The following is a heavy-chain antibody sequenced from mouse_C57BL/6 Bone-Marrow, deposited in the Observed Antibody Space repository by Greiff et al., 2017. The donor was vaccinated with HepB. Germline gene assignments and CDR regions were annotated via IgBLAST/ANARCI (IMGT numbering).Heavy chain of an antibody. D-gene: IGHD1-1*01. CDR1: GFTFSSYA. CDR3: TRGDYGSSYEGGAMDY. V-gene: IGHV5-9-1*02. J-gene: IGHJ4*01. CDR2: ISSGGDYI. Sequence: DVMLVESGEGLVKPGGSLKLSCAASGFTFSSYAMSWVRQTPEKRLEWVAYISSGGDYIYYADTVKGRFTISRDNARNTLYLQMSSLKSEDTAMYYCTRGDYGSSYEGGAMDYWGQGTSVTVSS.